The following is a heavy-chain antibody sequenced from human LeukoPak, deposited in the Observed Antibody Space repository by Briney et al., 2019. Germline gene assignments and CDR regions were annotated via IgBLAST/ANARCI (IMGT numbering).Heavy chain of an antibody. D-gene: IGHD3-16*02. V-gene: IGHV4-4*02. CDR2: IHHDGRI. J-gene: IGHJ4*02. CDR1: GGSIDSTNW. CDR3: ARSHDHLWGNYPDY. Sequence: SETLSLTCAVSGGSIDSTNWWSWVRPPPGKGLEWIGEIHHDGRINYNPSLKSRVTLSVGKSKNQFSLRLNSVTAADTAMYYCARSHDHLWGNYPDYWGQGTLVTVSS.